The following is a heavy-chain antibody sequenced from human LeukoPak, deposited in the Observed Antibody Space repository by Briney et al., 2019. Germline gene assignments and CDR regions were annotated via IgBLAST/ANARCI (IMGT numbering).Heavy chain of an antibody. Sequence: SETLSLTCTVSVGSISRYYWSWIRQPPGKGREWIGYIYYSGSTNYNPSLKSRVTISVDTSKNQFSLKLSSVTAADTAVYYCARQLGYSYGNDYWGQGTLVTVSS. D-gene: IGHD5-18*01. J-gene: IGHJ4*02. V-gene: IGHV4-59*08. CDR1: VGSISRYY. CDR3: ARQLGYSYGNDY. CDR2: IYYSGST.